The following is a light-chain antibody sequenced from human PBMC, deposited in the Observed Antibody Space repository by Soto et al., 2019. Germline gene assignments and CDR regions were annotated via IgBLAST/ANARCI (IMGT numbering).Light chain of an antibody. Sequence: DLQMTQSPSTLSSSLGDSVTITCRVSQSISIYLAWYQQKPWKAPKLMGYEAYSLESGVPSGFRGSGSGTEFTHPISSLQSEDFAVYYCQQYNNWPPITCGQGTRLEIK. CDR3: QQYNNWPPIT. CDR1: QSISIY. CDR2: EAY. V-gene: IGKV1-5*03. J-gene: IGKJ5*01.